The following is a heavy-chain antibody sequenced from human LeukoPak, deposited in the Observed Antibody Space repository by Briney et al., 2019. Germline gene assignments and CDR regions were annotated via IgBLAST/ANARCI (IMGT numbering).Heavy chain of an antibody. J-gene: IGHJ3*02. CDR1: GFTFTSSA. D-gene: IGHD2-21*02. Sequence: ASVKVSCKASGFTFTSSAMQWVRQARGQRLEWIGWIVVGSGNTNYAQKSQKRVTITRDMSTSTAYMELSSLRSEDTAVYYCAAASEIVVVTADAFDIWGQGTMVTVSS. CDR2: IVVGSGNT. V-gene: IGHV1-58*02. CDR3: AAASEIVVVTADAFDI.